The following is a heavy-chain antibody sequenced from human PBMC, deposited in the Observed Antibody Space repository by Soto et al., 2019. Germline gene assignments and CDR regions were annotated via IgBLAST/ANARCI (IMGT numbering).Heavy chain of an antibody. CDR2: LYSGGGT. Sequence: HPGVSLRLSCAVSGFTVNSSYMSGVRQAPGKGLEWVSVLYSGGGTYYADSVKGRFTISRDNSKNTLYLQMNTLRGDDTAVYYCVRDSSPWYEFPYCCQGPLVTVSS. CDR1: GFTVNSSY. V-gene: IGHV3-66*01. J-gene: IGHJ4*02. CDR3: VRDSSPWYEFPY. D-gene: IGHD6-19*01.